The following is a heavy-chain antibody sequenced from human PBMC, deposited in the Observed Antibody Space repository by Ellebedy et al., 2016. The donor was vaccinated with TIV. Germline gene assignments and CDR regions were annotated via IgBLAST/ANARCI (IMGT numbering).Heavy chain of an antibody. Sequence: GESLKISXAASGFTVSSNYMSWVRQAPGKGLEWVSVIYSGGSTYYADSVKGRFTISRDNSKNTLYLQMNSLRAEDTAVYYCARLYSSGWYPGYWGQGTLVTVSS. CDR2: IYSGGST. J-gene: IGHJ4*02. V-gene: IGHV3-53*01. D-gene: IGHD6-19*01. CDR1: GFTVSSNY. CDR3: ARLYSSGWYPGY.